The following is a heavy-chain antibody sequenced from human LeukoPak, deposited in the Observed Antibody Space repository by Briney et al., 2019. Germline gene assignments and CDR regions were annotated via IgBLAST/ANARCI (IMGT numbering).Heavy chain of an antibody. D-gene: IGHD6-19*01. CDR3: ARTIAGAGSYYGGTGFDY. Sequence: GGSLRLSCAVSGFTFSSCWMHWVRQAPGKGLVWVSRISSDESSTSYADSVKGRFTISRDNAKNTLYLHMNSLRAEDTAVYYCARTIAGAGSYYGGTGFDYWGQGTLVTVSS. J-gene: IGHJ4*02. CDR1: GFTFSSCW. V-gene: IGHV3-74*01. CDR2: ISSDESST.